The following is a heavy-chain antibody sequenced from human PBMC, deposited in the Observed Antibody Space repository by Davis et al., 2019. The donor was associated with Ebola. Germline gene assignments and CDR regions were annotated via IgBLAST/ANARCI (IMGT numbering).Heavy chain of an antibody. Sequence: SETLSLTCTVSGGSITNSFWNWIRQPPGKGLEWIGYIYYSGNTNYNPSLKSRVTMSLDTSKNQFSLEVSSVTAADTAVYYCARADGDYVHFDYWGQGTLVTVSS. CDR3: ARADGDYVHFDY. CDR1: GGSITNSF. V-gene: IGHV4-59*01. D-gene: IGHD4-17*01. CDR2: IYYSGNT. J-gene: IGHJ4*02.